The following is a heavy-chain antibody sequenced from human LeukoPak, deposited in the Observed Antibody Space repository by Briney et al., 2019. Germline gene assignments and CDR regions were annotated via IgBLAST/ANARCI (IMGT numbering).Heavy chain of an antibody. Sequence: PGGSLRLSCAASGFTFSSYSMNWVRQAPGKGLEWVSSISSSSSYIYYADSVKGRFTISRDNAKNSLYLQMNSLRAEDTAVYYCARVPYAYYYDSSGYYHPPDNWFDYWGQGTLVTVSS. D-gene: IGHD3-22*01. CDR3: ARVPYAYYYDSSGYYHPPDNWFDY. V-gene: IGHV3-21*01. CDR2: ISSSSSYI. CDR1: GFTFSSYS. J-gene: IGHJ5*01.